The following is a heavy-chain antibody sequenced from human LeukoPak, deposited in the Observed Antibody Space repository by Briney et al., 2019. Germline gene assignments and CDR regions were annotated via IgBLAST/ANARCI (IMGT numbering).Heavy chain of an antibody. V-gene: IGHV1-18*03. D-gene: IGHD6-6*01. Sequence: ASVKVSCKASGYTFTSYGISWVRQATGQGLEWMGWISAYNGNTNYAQKLQGRVTMTTDTSTSTAYMELRSLRSDDMAVYYCARDSPSKSIAARPYDYWGQGTLVTVSS. CDR1: GYTFTSYG. J-gene: IGHJ4*02. CDR2: ISAYNGNT. CDR3: ARDSPSKSIAARPYDY.